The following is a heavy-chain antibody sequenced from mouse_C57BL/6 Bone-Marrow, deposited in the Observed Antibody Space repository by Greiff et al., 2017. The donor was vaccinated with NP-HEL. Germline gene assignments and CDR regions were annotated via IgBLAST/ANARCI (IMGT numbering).Heavy chain of an antibody. V-gene: IGHV1-82*01. CDR1: GYAFSSSW. D-gene: IGHD1-1*01. J-gene: IGHJ2*01. CDR3: AKEPHYYGSSGDY. Sequence: VQLQQSGPELVKPGASVKISCKASGYAFSSSWMNWVKQRPGKGLEWIGRIYPGDGDTNYNGKFKGTATLTADKSSSPAYMQLSSLTSEDSAVYFCAKEPHYYGSSGDYWGQGTPLTVSS. CDR2: IYPGDGDT.